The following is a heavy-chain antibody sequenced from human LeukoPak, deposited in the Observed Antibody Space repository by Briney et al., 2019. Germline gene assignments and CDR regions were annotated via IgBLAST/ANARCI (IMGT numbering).Heavy chain of an antibody. CDR2: ISWNSGSI. D-gene: IGHD2-2*01. CDR1: GFTFDDYA. Sequence: PGRSLRLSCAASGFTFDDYAMHWVRQAPGKGLEWVSGISWNSGSIGYADSVKGRFTISRDNAKNSLYLQMNSLRAGDTAVYYCAKGKRYCSSTSCLSYFDYWGQGTLVTVSS. CDR3: AKGKRYCSSTSCLSYFDY. J-gene: IGHJ4*02. V-gene: IGHV3-9*01.